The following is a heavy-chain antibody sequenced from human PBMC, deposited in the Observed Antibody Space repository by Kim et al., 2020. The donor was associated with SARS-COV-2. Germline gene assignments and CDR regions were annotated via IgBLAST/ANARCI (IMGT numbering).Heavy chain of an antibody. CDR2: INPNSGGT. CDR3: ARGATVTPGVYFDY. CDR1: GYTFTDYY. Sequence: ASVKVSCKASGYTFTDYYMHWVRQAPGQGLEWMGRINPNSGGTNYAQKFQGRVTMTRDTSISTAYMELSRLRSDDTAVYYCARGATVTPGVYFDYWGQGTLVTVSS. J-gene: IGHJ4*02. V-gene: IGHV1-2*06. D-gene: IGHD4-17*01.